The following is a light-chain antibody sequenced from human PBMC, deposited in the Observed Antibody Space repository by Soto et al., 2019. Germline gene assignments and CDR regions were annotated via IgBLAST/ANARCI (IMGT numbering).Light chain of an antibody. Sequence: ETVMTQSPATLSASPGERATLSCRASQSVTSNLAWYQQKPGQAPGVLIYGASTRATGVPARFSGSGSGTEFTLTISSLQSEDFAVYYCQQYSIRPWTFGQGTK. J-gene: IGKJ1*01. CDR1: QSVTSN. CDR3: QQYSIRPWT. CDR2: GAS. V-gene: IGKV3-15*01.